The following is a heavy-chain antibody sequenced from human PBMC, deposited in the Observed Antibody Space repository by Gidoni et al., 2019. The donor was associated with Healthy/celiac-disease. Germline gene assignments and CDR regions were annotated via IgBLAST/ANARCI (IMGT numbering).Heavy chain of an antibody. CDR2: INAGNGNT. CDR1: GYTFTSYA. V-gene: IGHV1-3*01. J-gene: IGHJ6*02. D-gene: IGHD2-2*01. CDR3: ARNVVVVPAAQYSYYYYYGMDV. Sequence: QVQLVQSGAEAKKPGASVKVSCKASGYTFTSYAMHWVRQAPGQRLEWMGWINAGNGNTKYSQKFQGRVTITRDTSASTAYMELSSLRSEDTAVYYCARNVVVVPAAQYSYYYYYGMDVWGQGTTVTVSS.